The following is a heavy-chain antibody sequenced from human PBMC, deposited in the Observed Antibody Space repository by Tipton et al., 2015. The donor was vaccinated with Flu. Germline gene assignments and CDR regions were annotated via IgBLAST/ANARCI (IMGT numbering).Heavy chain of an antibody. J-gene: IGHJ4*02. CDR1: GYTFSNHD. CDR3: ARGSGYAGDY. CDR2: MSPNSGNT. D-gene: IGHD5-12*01. Sequence: QSGAEVKKPGASVRVSCRASGYTFSNHDINWIRQAAGQGLEWMGWMSPNSGNTGYAQKFQGRVTMTRDTSARTAYMELTSLTSEDTAVFYCARGSGYAGDYWGQGTLVTVSS. V-gene: IGHV1-8*01.